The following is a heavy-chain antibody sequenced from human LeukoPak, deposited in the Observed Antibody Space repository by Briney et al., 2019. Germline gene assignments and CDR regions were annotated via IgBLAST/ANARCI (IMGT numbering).Heavy chain of an antibody. Sequence: GGSLRLSCAASGSTFSSYAMSWVRQAPGKGLEWVSAISGSGGSTYYADSVKGRFTISRDNSKNTLYLQMNSLRAEDTAVYYCAKVEQQLVMEYYFDYWGQGTLVTVSS. D-gene: IGHD6-13*01. CDR1: GSTFSSYA. CDR2: ISGSGGST. CDR3: AKVEQQLVMEYYFDY. V-gene: IGHV3-23*01. J-gene: IGHJ4*02.